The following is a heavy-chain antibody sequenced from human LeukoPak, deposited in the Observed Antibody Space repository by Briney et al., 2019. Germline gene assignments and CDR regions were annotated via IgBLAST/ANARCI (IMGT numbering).Heavy chain of an antibody. CDR2: IYYSGST. J-gene: IGHJ3*02. Sequence: PSETLSLTCTVSGGSISSYYWSWIRQPPGKGLEWIGYIYYSGSTNYNPSLKSRVTISVGTSKNQFSLKLSSVTAADTAVYYCARHLGDAFDIWGQGTMVTVSS. D-gene: IGHD7-27*01. V-gene: IGHV4-59*08. CDR3: ARHLGDAFDI. CDR1: GGSISSYY.